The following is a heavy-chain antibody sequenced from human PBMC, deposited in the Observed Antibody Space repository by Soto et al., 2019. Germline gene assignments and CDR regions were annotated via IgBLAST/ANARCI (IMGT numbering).Heavy chain of an antibody. D-gene: IGHD3-22*01. V-gene: IGHV4-31*01. CDR2: ISFSGPT. Sequence: QVPLPESGPGLVKPSQTLSPPCTVSGGSISSGDYYWSWIRQHPGKGMGCIGTISFSGPTYSNPSLSRLVTIAGDTYKSQFALKLSSVTAPDTAVYYCSRLDRSGFSSWVDTLGQGTLGTVSS. J-gene: IGHJ5*02. CDR1: GGSISSGDYY. CDR3: SRLDRSGFSSWVDT.